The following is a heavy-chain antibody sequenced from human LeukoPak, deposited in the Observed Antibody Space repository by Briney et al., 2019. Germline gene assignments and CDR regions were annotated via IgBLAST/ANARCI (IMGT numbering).Heavy chain of an antibody. CDR2: MNPNSGNT. J-gene: IGHJ4*02. D-gene: IGHD6-13*01. Sequence: ASLTLSCAASGYTFTSYDSNWVRQAPGQGLEWMGWMNPNSGNTVYAQTFQGGVTMTRNTSISTAYMELSSLRSEDTAVYYCARGRRQQLARGDYWGQGTLVTVSS. CDR3: ARGRRQQLARGDY. CDR1: GYTFTSYD. V-gene: IGHV1-8*01.